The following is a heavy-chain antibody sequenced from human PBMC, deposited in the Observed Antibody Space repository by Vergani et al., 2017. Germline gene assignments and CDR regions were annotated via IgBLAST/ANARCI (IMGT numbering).Heavy chain of an antibody. V-gene: IGHV4-39*07. CDR1: GGSISSSSYY. J-gene: IGHJ2*01. D-gene: IGHD4-23*01. CDR2: IYYSGST. Sequence: QLQLQESGPGLVKPSETLSLTCTVSGGSISSSSYYWGWIRQPPGKGLEWIGSIYYSGSTYYNPSLKSRVTISVDTSKNQFSRKLSSVTAADTAVYYCARDSYGGDWYFDLWGRGTLGTVSS. CDR3: ARDSYGGDWYFDL.